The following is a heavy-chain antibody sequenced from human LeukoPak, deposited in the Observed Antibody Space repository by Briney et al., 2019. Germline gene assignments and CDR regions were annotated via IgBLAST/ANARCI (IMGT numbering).Heavy chain of an antibody. CDR3: ARYTAGFSWFDP. Sequence: SQTLSLPCTVSGGSISSGDYYWSWIRQPPGKGLEWIGYIYYSGSTYYNPSLKSRVTISVDTSKNQFSLKLSSVTAADTAVYYCARYTAGFSWFDPWGQGTLVTVSS. CDR2: IYYSGST. J-gene: IGHJ5*02. V-gene: IGHV4-30-4*01. D-gene: IGHD5-18*01. CDR1: GGSISSGDYY.